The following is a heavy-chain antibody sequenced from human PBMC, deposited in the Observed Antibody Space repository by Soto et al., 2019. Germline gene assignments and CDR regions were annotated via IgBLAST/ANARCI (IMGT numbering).Heavy chain of an antibody. CDR3: ARASPVICGGDPCYRLDSSFDS. CDR2: IIPLFGTP. J-gene: IGHJ5*01. D-gene: IGHD2-21*02. Sequence: QVQLVQSGAEVRKPGSSLRVSCKSSGATFSTTGISWVGQAPGQGLEWMGGIIPLFGTPKYARKFQGRVSITADESTNTVYMELNSLRPDDAAVYYCARASPVICGGDPCYRLDSSFDSWGQGSLVIVSS. V-gene: IGHV1-69*01. CDR1: GATFSTTG.